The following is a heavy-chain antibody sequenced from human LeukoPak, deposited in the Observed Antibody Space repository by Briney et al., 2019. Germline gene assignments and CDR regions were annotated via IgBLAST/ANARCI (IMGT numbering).Heavy chain of an antibody. CDR2: IYYSGST. D-gene: IGHD3-16*01. Sequence: SETLSLTCTVSGGSISSYYWSWIRQPPGKGLEWIGYIYYSGSTNYNPSLKSRVTISVDTSKNQFSLRLSSVTAADTAVYYCAREGGGDEAFDYWGQGTLVTVSS. J-gene: IGHJ4*02. V-gene: IGHV4-59*01. CDR1: GGSISSYY. CDR3: AREGGGDEAFDY.